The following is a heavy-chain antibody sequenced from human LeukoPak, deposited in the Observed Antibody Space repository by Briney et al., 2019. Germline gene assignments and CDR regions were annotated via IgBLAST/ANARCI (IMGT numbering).Heavy chain of an antibody. V-gene: IGHV1-69*13. Sequence: ASVKVSCKASGGTFSSYAISWVRQAPGQGLEWMGGIIPIFGTANYAQKFQGRVTITADESTSTAYMELSSLRSEDTAVYYCARDPLVVVPAAQDIVATEVDHWGQGTLVTVSS. CDR2: IIPIFGTA. D-gene: IGHD2-2*01. CDR1: GGTFSSYA. J-gene: IGHJ4*02. CDR3: ARDPLVVVPAAQDIVATEVDH.